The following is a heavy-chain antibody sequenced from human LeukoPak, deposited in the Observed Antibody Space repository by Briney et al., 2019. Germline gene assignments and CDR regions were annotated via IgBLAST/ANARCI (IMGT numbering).Heavy chain of an antibody. CDR3: AKTGAGYSSVWSYLY. J-gene: IGHJ4*02. V-gene: IGHV1-2*02. Sequence: ASVKVSCKASGYTFTAYYMHWVRQAPGQGLEWMGWINCNSGVTKYAQKFQDRVTMTRDTSISTAYMEVTRLTSDDTAVYYCAKTGAGYSSVWSYLYWGQGTLATVSS. D-gene: IGHD6-19*01. CDR1: GYTFTAYY. CDR2: INCNSGVT.